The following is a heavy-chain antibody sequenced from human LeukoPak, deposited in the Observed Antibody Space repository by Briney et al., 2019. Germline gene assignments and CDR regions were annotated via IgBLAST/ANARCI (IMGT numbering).Heavy chain of an antibody. V-gene: IGHV1-2*02. CDR2: INPNSGAT. J-gene: IGHJ4*02. CDR1: EGTFTSYA. CDR3: ARDFGRYSGYDFDF. Sequence: ASVKVSCKASEGTFTSYAIEWVRQAPGQGLEWMAWINPNSGATNYAPKFQGRVTLTRDTSITTAYMELSRLRSDDTAVYYCARDFGRYSGYDFDFWGQGTLVTVSS. D-gene: IGHD5-12*01.